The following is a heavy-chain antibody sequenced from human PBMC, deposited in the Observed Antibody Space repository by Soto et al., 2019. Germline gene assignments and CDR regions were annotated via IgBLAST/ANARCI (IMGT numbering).Heavy chain of an antibody. V-gene: IGHV4-34*01. CDR2: INHSGSA. D-gene: IGHD6-19*01. J-gene: IGHJ4*02. Sequence: QVQLQQSGAGLLKPSETLSLTCDVYGGSFSGYIWTWIRQTPGKGLQWIGQINHSGSANYNPSLKSRVASSVRTSSSHLGRQLGSVAAADAAVYSWARGRITVSQYSGGWYDFGSWGQGTQVTVSS. CDR1: GGSFSGYI. CDR3: ARGRITVSQYSGGWYDFGS.